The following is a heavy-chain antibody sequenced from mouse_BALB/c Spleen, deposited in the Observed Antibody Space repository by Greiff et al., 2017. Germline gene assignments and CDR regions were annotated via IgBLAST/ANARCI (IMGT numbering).Heavy chain of an antibody. CDR1: GFTFSSYT. Sequence: EVQRVESGGGLVQPGGSLKLSCAASGFTFSSYTMSWVRQTPEKRLEWVAYISNGGGSTYYPDTVKGRFTISRDNAKNTLYLQMSSLKSEDTAMYYCARHYRYDWYFDVWGAGTTVTVSS. D-gene: IGHD2-14*01. CDR2: ISNGGGST. CDR3: ARHYRYDWYFDV. J-gene: IGHJ1*01. V-gene: IGHV5-12-2*01.